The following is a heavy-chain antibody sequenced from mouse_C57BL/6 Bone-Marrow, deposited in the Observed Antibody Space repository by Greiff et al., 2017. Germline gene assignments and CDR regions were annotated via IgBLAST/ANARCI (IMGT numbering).Heavy chain of an antibody. CDR1: GFTFSSYG. Sequence: EVQRVEPGGDLVKPGASLKLSCAASGFTFSSYGMSWVRQTPDQRLEWVATISSGGSYTYYPDSVKGRFTISRDNAKNTLYLQMSSLKSEDTAMYYSARRGVVALDYWGQGTTLTVSS. CDR3: ARRGVVALDY. D-gene: IGHD1-1*01. V-gene: IGHV5-6*01. J-gene: IGHJ2*01. CDR2: ISSGGSYT.